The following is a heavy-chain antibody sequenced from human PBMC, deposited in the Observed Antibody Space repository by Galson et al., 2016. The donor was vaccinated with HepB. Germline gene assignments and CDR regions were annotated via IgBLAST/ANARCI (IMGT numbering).Heavy chain of an antibody. CDR2: ISHRGET. CDR1: GGSFSGYY. D-gene: IGHD5-12*01. V-gene: IGHV4-34*01. Sequence: ETLSLTCTMSGGSFSGYYWSWVRQSPGKVMVWIGEISHRGETNYNPSLETRVTMSVDSSMKQFSLNLKSLTAADTATYYCARGGNSGYGEFDYPKFYMDVWGKGATVTVSS. J-gene: IGHJ6*03. CDR3: ARGGNSGYGEFDYPKFYMDV.